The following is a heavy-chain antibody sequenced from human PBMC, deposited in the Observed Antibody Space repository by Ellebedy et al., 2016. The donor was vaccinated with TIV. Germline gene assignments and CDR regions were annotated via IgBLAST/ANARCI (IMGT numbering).Heavy chain of an antibody. D-gene: IGHD5-24*01. V-gene: IGHV3-48*04. J-gene: IGHJ5*02. CDR1: GFTLSTYA. CDR3: ARDAYNWPDS. Sequence: GGSLRLSXAASGFTLSTYAMNWVRQAPGEGLEWLSYISSSSSTIYYIDSVKGRFSVSRDNAKNSLYLQMNSLRAEDTAVYYCARDAYNWPDSWGQGTLVTVSS. CDR2: ISSSSSTI.